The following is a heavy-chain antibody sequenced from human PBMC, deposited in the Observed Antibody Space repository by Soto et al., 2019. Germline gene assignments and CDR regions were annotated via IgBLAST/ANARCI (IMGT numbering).Heavy chain of an antibody. D-gene: IGHD3-16*02. CDR2: IKSKTDGGTT. V-gene: IGHV3-15*01. CDR3: TTEEDYDYIWGSYRWYAFDI. Sequence: EVQLVESGGGLVKPGGSLRPSCAASGFTFSNAWMSWVRQAPGKGLEWVGRIKSKTDGGTTDYAAPVKGRFTISRDDSKNTLYLQMNSLKTEDTAVYYCTTEEDYDYIWGSYRWYAFDIWGQGTMVTVSS. J-gene: IGHJ3*02. CDR1: GFTFSNAW.